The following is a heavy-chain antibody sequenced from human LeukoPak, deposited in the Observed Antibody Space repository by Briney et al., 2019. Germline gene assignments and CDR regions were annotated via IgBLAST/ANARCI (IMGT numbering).Heavy chain of an antibody. CDR1: GFTLSSYW. CDR2: INNDGVST. Sequence: HPGGSLGLSCATSGFTLSSYWMHWVRQVPGKGLEWLSRINNDGVSTSYADSVKGRFTISRDNAKNTLYLRMNSLRAEDTAIYYCARKPLSGGYGGTIDYWGQGTLVTVSS. J-gene: IGHJ4*02. D-gene: IGHD5-12*01. CDR3: ARKPLSGGYGGTIDY. V-gene: IGHV3-74*01.